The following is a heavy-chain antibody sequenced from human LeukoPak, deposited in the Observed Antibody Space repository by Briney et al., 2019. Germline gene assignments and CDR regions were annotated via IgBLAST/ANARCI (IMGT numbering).Heavy chain of an antibody. CDR1: GFTFSSYS. CDR3: ARARDGYPIGYFDY. Sequence: GGSLRLSCAASGFTFSSYSMNWVRQVPGKGLEWVSSISSSSSYIYYADSVKGRFTISRDNAKSSLYLQMNSLRAEDTAVYYCARARDGYPIGYFDYWGQGTLVTVSS. D-gene: IGHD5-24*01. V-gene: IGHV3-21*01. CDR2: ISSSSSYI. J-gene: IGHJ4*02.